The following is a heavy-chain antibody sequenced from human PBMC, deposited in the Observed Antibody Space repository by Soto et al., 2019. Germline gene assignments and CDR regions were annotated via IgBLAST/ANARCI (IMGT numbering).Heavy chain of an antibody. V-gene: IGHV1-18*01. Sequence: ASVKVSCKASGYTFTSYGISWVRQAPGQGLEWMGWISAYNGNTNYAQKPQGRVTMTTDTSTSTAYMELRSLRSDDTAVYYCAREAIFGVVISGYYYYYGMDVWGQGTTVTVSS. CDR3: AREAIFGVVISGYYYYYGMDV. CDR1: GYTFTSYG. J-gene: IGHJ6*02. D-gene: IGHD3-3*01. CDR2: ISAYNGNT.